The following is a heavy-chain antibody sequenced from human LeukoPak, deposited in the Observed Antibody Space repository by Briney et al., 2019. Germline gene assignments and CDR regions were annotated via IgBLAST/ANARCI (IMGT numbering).Heavy chain of an antibody. D-gene: IGHD4-17*01. CDR2: INPSGGST. CDR3: ARPHYGDYGFVY. Sequence: ASVKVSCKATGYTFTSYYMHWVRQAPGQGLEWMGIINPSGGSTSYAQKFQGRVTMTRDTSTSTVYMELSSLRSEDTAVYYCARPHYGDYGFVYWGQGTLVTVSS. CDR1: GYTFTSYY. V-gene: IGHV1-46*01. J-gene: IGHJ4*02.